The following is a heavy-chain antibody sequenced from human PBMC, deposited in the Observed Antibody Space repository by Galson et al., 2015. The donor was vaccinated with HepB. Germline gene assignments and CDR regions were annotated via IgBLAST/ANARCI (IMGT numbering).Heavy chain of an antibody. CDR1: GGTFSSYA. Sequence: SVKVSCKASGGTFSSYAISWVRQAPGQGLEWMGGIIPIFGIANYAQKFQGRVTITADESTSTAYMELSSLRSEDTAVYYCARADDFWIYPGETYYYYGMDVWGQGTTVTVSS. D-gene: IGHD3-3*01. CDR2: IIPIFGIA. CDR3: ARADDFWIYPGETYYYYGMDV. J-gene: IGHJ6*02. V-gene: IGHV1-69*13.